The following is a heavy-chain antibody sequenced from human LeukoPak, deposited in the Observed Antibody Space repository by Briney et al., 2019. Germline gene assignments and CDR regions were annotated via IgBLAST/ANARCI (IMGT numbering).Heavy chain of an antibody. J-gene: IGHJ5*02. CDR1: GRSIIRYY. D-gene: IGHD3-16*01. Sequence: SETLSLTCSVSGRSIIRYYWSWIRQPPGKGLEWIGYIYYGGSTNYNPSLKSRDTISVDTSKTQFSLKLSSVTAADTAVYYCARDGGYEGWFDPWGQGTLVTVSS. V-gene: IGHV4-59*01. CDR2: IYYGGST. CDR3: ARDGGYEGWFDP.